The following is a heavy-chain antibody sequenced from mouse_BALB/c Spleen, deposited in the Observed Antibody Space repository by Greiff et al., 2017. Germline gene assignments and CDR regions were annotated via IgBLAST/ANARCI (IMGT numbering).Heavy chain of an antibody. V-gene: IGHV2-9*02. CDR2: IWAGGST. D-gene: IGHD1-1*01. CDR1: GFSLTSYG. CDR3: ARDDYGSSYEGAWFAY. J-gene: IGHJ3*01. Sequence: VMLVESGPGLVAPSQSLSITCTVSGFSLTSYGVHWVRQPPGKGLEWLGVIWAGGSTNYNSALMSRLSISKDNSKSQVFLKMNSLQTDDTAMYYCARDDYGSSYEGAWFAYWGQGTLVTVSA.